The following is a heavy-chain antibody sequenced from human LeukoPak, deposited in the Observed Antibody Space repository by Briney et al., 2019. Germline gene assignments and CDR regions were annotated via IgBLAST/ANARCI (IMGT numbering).Heavy chain of an antibody. CDR1: GFSISDYY. CDR2: IKQDGSEK. V-gene: IGHV3-7*01. Sequence: SGGSLRLSCAASGFSISDYYMGWIRQAPGKGLEWVANIKQDGSEKYYVDSVKGRFTISRDNAKNSLYLQMNSLRAEDTAVYYCADYGSGSYYDAFDIWGQGTMVTVSS. J-gene: IGHJ3*02. CDR3: ADYGSGSYYDAFDI. D-gene: IGHD3-10*01.